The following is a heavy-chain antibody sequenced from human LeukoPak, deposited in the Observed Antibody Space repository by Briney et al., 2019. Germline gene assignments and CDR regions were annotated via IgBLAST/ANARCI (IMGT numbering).Heavy chain of an antibody. CDR1: GGTFSSYA. D-gene: IGHD3-9*01. J-gene: IGHJ4*02. CDR2: IIPIFGTA. V-gene: IGHV1-69*05. CDR3: ARVALRYFGFDY. Sequence: GSSVKVSCKASGGTFSSYAISWVRQAPGQGLEWMGGIIPIFGTANYAQKFQGRVTITTDESTSTAYMELSSLRSEDTAVYYCARVALRYFGFDYWGQGTLVTVSS.